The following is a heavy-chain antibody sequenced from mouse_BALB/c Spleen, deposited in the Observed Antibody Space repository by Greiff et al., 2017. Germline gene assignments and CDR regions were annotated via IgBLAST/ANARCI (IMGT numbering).Heavy chain of an antibody. CDR2: ILPGSGST. D-gene: IGHD1-1*01. Sequence: VQLQQSGAELMKPGASVKISCKATGYTFSSYWIEWVKQRPGHGLEWIGEILPGSGSTNYNEKFKGKATFTADTSSNTAYMQLSSLTSEDSSVYYCARRDYYGSRGFDYWGQGTTLTVSS. CDR3: ARRDYYGSRGFDY. V-gene: IGHV1-9*01. CDR1: GYTFSSYW. J-gene: IGHJ2*01.